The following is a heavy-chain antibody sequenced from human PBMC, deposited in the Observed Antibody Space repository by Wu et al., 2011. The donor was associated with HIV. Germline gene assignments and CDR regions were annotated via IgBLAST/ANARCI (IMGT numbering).Heavy chain of an antibody. J-gene: IGHJ4*02. V-gene: IGHV1-69*01. CDR2: IIPIFGTA. D-gene: IGHD3-10*01. CDR1: GGTFSSYA. Sequence: QVQLVQSGAEVKMPGSSVKVSCKASGGTFSSYAISWVRQAPGQGLEWMGGIIPIFGTADYAQKFQGRVTITADESTSTAYLELSGLRSEDTAVYYCARGSGLGSYFDYWGQGTLVPVSS. CDR3: ARGSGLGSYFDY.